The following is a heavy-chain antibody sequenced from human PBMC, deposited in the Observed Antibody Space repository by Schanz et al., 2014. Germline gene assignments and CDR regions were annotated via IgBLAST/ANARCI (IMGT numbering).Heavy chain of an antibody. CDR3: ARGYGDSPTDF. CDR1: GGTFSSDT. J-gene: IGHJ4*02. D-gene: IGHD4-17*01. CDR2: FIPILDVG. V-gene: IGHV1-69*02. Sequence: QVHLVQSGAEVKKPGSSVKVSCKSSGGTFSSDTFSWLRQAPGQGLEWMGRFIPILDVGNYAQKFQGRVTITADRSTSTAYMELSSLRSEDTAVYYCARGYGDSPTDFWGQGTLVTVSS.